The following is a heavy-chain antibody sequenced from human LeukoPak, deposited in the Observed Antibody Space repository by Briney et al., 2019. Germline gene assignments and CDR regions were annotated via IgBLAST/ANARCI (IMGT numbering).Heavy chain of an antibody. J-gene: IGHJ5*02. Sequence: GGSLRLSCAASGFTFSSYWMHWVRQAPGKGLVWVSRINSDGSSTSYADSVKGRFTISRDNAKNTLYLQMNSLRAEDTAVYYCARTARITIFGVVIPLGFDPWGQGTLVTVSS. V-gene: IGHV3-74*01. CDR3: ARTARITIFGVVIPLGFDP. CDR1: GFTFSSYW. CDR2: INSDGSST. D-gene: IGHD3-3*01.